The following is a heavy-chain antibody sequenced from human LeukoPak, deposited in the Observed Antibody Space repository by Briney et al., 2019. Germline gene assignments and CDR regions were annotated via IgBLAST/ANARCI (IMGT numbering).Heavy chain of an antibody. Sequence: GESLKISCKGSGYSFTSYWIGWVRQMPGKGLEWMGIIYPGDSDTRYSPSFQGQVTISADKSISTAYLQWSSLKASDTAMYYCARRVVDYYGSGSYHPYYFDYWGQGTLVTVSS. J-gene: IGHJ4*02. CDR1: GYSFTSYW. D-gene: IGHD3-10*01. V-gene: IGHV5-51*01. CDR2: IYPGDSDT. CDR3: ARRVVDYYGSGSYHPYYFDY.